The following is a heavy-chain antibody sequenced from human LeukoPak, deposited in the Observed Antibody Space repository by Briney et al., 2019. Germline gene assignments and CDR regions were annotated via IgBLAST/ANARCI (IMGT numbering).Heavy chain of an antibody. CDR3: ARTPYLYFGSGSFQFDY. Sequence: GGSLRLSCVTSGFTFSSYWMSWVRQAPGKGLEWVSGISGGNTYYADSVKGRFTISRDNSKNTLYLRMNSLRAEDTAVYFCARTPYLYFGSGSFQFDYWGQGTLVTVSS. CDR2: ISGGNT. CDR1: GFTFSSYW. V-gene: IGHV3-23*01. J-gene: IGHJ4*02. D-gene: IGHD3-10*01.